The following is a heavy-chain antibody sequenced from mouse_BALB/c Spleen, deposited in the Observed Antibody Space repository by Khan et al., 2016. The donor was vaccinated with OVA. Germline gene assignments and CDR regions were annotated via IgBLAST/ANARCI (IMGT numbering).Heavy chain of an antibody. CDR2: ISYSGST. D-gene: IGHD1-2*01. CDR1: GYSITSGYG. Sequence: EVQLQESGPGLVKPSQSLSLTCTVTGYSITSGYGWNWNRQLPGNKLEWMGYISYSGSTNYNPSLKSRTTITRDTSKNQFFLQLNSVTTEDNAACCDARTARIKYWGQGTTLTVAS. J-gene: IGHJ2*01. V-gene: IGHV3-2*02. CDR3: ARTARIKY.